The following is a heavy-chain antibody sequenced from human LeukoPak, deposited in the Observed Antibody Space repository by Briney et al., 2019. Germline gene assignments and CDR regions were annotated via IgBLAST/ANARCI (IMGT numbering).Heavy chain of an antibody. CDR1: GGSFSGYY. D-gene: IGHD5-12*01. CDR3: AREYSGYDTTPFDY. CDR2: INHSGST. Sequence: SETLSLTCAVYGGSFSGYYWSWIRQPPGKGLEWIGEINHSGSTNYIPSLESRVTISVDTSKNQFSLKLSSVTAADTAVYYCAREYSGYDTTPFDYWGQGTLVTVSS. V-gene: IGHV4-34*01. J-gene: IGHJ4*02.